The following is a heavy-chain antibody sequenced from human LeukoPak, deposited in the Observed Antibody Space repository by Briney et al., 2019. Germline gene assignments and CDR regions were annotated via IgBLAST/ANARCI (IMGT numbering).Heavy chain of an antibody. J-gene: IGHJ4*02. CDR2: IWSDGSNK. CDR3: ATDRGWRTSGYYLYHFEY. D-gene: IGHD3-3*01. Sequence: GGSLRLSCAASGFTFSSYGTHWVRQAPGKGLEWVAVIWSDGSNKYYADSVKGRFTISRDNSKNTLFLQMSSLRAEDTAVYYCATDRGWRTSGYYLYHFEYWGQGTLVTYSS. CDR1: GFTFSSYG. V-gene: IGHV3-33*01.